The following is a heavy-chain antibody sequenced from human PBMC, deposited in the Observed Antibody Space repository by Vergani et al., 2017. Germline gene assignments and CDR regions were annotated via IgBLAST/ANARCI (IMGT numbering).Heavy chain of an antibody. J-gene: IGHJ4*02. CDR1: GYTFTGYY. CDR3: ARPPTWAAERLFDY. Sequence: QVQLVQSGAEVKKPGASVKVSCKASGYTFTGYYMHWVRQAPGQGLEWRGWINPNSGGTHYAQKFQGRVTMTRDTSISTADMELSRMRSDDTAVYYCARPPTWAAERLFDYWGQGTLVTVSS. D-gene: IGHD6-13*01. V-gene: IGHV1-2*02. CDR2: INPNSGGT.